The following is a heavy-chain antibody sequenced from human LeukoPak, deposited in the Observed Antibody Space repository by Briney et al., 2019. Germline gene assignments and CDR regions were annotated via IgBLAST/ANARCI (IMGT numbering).Heavy chain of an antibody. Sequence: ASVKVSCKASGYTFTSYAMHWVRPAPGQRLEWMGWINTGNGNTKYSQKFQGRVTITRDTSASTAYMELSSLRSEDTAVYYCARDVAAAGRPYYFDYWGQGTLVTVSS. CDR1: GYTFTSYA. CDR3: ARDVAAAGRPYYFDY. CDR2: INTGNGNT. J-gene: IGHJ4*02. D-gene: IGHD6-13*01. V-gene: IGHV1-3*04.